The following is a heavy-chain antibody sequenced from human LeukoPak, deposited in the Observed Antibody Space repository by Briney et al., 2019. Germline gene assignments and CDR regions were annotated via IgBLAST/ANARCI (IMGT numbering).Heavy chain of an antibody. V-gene: IGHV3-23*01. CDR2: ISGGGDTT. J-gene: IGHJ4*02. CDR1: GFTFSSYA. Sequence: GGSLRLSCAASGFTFSSYAMNWVRQAPGKGLEWVSFISGGGDTTYYAGSVKGRFTISRDSSKNTLYLQMNSLRAEDTAVYYCAKSRGESRGASNYWGQGTLVTVSS. D-gene: IGHD1-26*01. CDR3: AKSRGESRGASNY.